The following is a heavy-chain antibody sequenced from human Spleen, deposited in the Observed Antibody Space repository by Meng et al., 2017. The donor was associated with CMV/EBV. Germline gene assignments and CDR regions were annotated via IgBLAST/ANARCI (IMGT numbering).Heavy chain of an antibody. Sequence: GESLKISCAASGFTISSNYMNWVRQASGKGLEWVSVIYTSGSTYYADSVQGRFTISRDNSKNTLYLQMNSLRAEDTALYYCAKGLNSGYDWGQGTLVTVSS. CDR3: AKGLNSGYD. D-gene: IGHD5-12*01. CDR2: IYTSGST. CDR1: GFTISSNY. J-gene: IGHJ4*02. V-gene: IGHV3-53*01.